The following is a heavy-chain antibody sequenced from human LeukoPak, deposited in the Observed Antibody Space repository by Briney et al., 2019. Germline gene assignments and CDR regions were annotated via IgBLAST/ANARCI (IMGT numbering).Heavy chain of an antibody. CDR1: GFTFSSYS. V-gene: IGHV3-21*01. Sequence: PGGSLRLSCAASGFTFSSYSMNWVRQAPGKGLEWVSSISSSSSYIYYADSVKGRFTISRDDAKNSLYLQMNSLRAEDTAVYYCARGIGKYQLLFGGESYLIDYWGQGTLVTVSS. CDR3: ARGIGKYQLLFGGESYLIDY. CDR2: ISSSSSYI. J-gene: IGHJ4*02. D-gene: IGHD2-2*01.